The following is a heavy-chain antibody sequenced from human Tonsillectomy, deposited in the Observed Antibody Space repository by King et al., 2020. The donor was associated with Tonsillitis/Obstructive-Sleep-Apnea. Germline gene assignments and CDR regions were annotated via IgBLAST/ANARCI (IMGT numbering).Heavy chain of an antibody. J-gene: IGHJ5*02. CDR3: ARGGPYCSSTSCYTTWFDP. Sequence: VQLQQWGAGLLKPSETPSLTCTVYAWAFSGYYWSLIRQPPGKGPEWVGEINNSGSTNYNPALKGRDTISVDTSKIQFSLKLGSVTAAGTAGYYCARGGPYCSSTSCYTTWFDPWGQGTLVTVSS. CDR1: AWAFSGYY. V-gene: IGHV4-34*01. CDR2: INNSGST. D-gene: IGHD2-2*02.